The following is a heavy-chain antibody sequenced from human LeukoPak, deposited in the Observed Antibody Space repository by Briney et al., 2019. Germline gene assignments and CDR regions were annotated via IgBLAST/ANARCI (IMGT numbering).Heavy chain of an antibody. J-gene: IGHJ5*02. CDR2: ICYTGST. V-gene: IGHV4-59*11. D-gene: IGHD3-10*01. CDR1: GVSISSHC. Sequence: PSETLSLTCAVSGVSISSHCWGWIRQPPGKGPEWIASICYTGSTEYSPSLKSRVTMSVDTSKNQFSLRLMSVTVADTAVYFCARDPSYYGSGRVRWFDPWGQGTLVSVSS. CDR3: ARDPSYYGSGRVRWFDP.